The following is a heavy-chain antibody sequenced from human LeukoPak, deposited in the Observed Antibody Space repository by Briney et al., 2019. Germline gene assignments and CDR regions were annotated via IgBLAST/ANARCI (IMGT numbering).Heavy chain of an antibody. CDR3: AKGLWFGEYYFDS. D-gene: IGHD3-10*01. Sequence: PSETLSLTWAVSGYSISSGYYWGWIRQPPGKGLEWIGSIYHSGNTYYNPSLKSRVTISVDTSKNQFSLRVNSVTATDTAVYYCAKGLWFGEYYFDSWGQGTLVTVSS. J-gene: IGHJ4*02. V-gene: IGHV4-38-2*01. CDR1: GYSISSGYY. CDR2: IYHSGNT.